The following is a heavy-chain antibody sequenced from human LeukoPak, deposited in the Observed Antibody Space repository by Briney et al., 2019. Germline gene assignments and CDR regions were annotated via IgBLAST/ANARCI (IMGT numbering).Heavy chain of an antibody. J-gene: IGHJ4*02. D-gene: IGHD1-1*01. CDR2: ITPIYGTP. V-gene: IGHV1-69*13. Sequence: GASVKVSCKSSGDTFSKNAISWGRPAPGQGLEWMGGITPIYGTPSYVQKFQGRVTITADESTRTAYMEGSRLTSEDTAVYYCASGGILLEGLDDWGPGTLVTVSS. CDR1: GDTFSKNA. CDR3: ASGGILLEGLDD.